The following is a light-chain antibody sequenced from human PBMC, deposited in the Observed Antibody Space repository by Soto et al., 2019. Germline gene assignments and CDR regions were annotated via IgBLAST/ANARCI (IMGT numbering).Light chain of an antibody. Sequence: IVMAQSGATVALSGRGIATLSCSASQSISDTLAWYQQKPGQAPRLLIHGASTRAPGFPARFSGSGSGTDFTLTISSLQSEDFAVYYCQQYDNWPWTFGQGTKVDIK. CDR1: QSISDT. CDR3: QQYDNWPWT. V-gene: IGKV3-15*01. CDR2: GAS. J-gene: IGKJ1*01.